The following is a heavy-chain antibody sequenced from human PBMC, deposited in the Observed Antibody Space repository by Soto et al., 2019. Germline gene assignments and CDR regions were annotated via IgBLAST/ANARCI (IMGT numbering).Heavy chain of an antibody. Sequence: QVQLVESGGGVVQHGRSLRLSCAASGFTFSSYAMHWFRQAPGKGLEWVAVISYDGSNKYYADSVKVRFTISRDNSKNTLYLQMNSLRTEDTAVYYCARYDMGYRSYDYYGMDVWGQGTTVTVSS. CDR2: ISYDGSNK. CDR3: ARYDMGYRSYDYYGMDV. D-gene: IGHD6-13*01. CDR1: GFTFSSYA. V-gene: IGHV3-30-3*01. J-gene: IGHJ6*02.